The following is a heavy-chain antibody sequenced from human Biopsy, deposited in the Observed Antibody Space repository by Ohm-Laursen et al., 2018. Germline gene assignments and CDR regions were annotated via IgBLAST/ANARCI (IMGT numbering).Heavy chain of an antibody. V-gene: IGHV3-11*01. CDR2: INSVGTI. Sequence: SLRLSYSASGFILSDYYMSWIRQAPGKGLEWVSNINSVGTIYYADSVRGRFTISRDNAKNSLYLQMNSLRVEDTAVYYCARSVGIMAAPIDYWGQGTLVTVSS. CDR1: GFILSDYY. D-gene: IGHD3-16*01. J-gene: IGHJ4*02. CDR3: ARSVGIMAAPIDY.